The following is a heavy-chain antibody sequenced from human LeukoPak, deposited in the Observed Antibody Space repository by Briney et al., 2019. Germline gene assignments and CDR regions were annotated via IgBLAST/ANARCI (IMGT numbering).Heavy chain of an antibody. Sequence: GESLKISCKASGYPFTSYWIGWVRQMPGKGLEWIGIIYPGDSDTRYSPSFQGQVTISVDKSISTAYLQWSSLKGSDTAMYYCARRLYDTSGYYLDYWGQGTLVTVSS. D-gene: IGHD3-22*01. V-gene: IGHV5-51*01. CDR1: GYPFTSYW. CDR2: IYPGDSDT. J-gene: IGHJ4*02. CDR3: ARRLYDTSGYYLDY.